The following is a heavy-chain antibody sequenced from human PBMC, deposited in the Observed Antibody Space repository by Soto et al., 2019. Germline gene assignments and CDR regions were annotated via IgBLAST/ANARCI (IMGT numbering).Heavy chain of an antibody. J-gene: IGHJ4*02. D-gene: IGHD3-22*01. Sequence: GGSLRLSCAASGFTFSSYGMHWVRQAPGKGLEWVAVISYDGSNKYYADSVKGRFTISRDNSKNTLYLQMNSLRIEDTAVYYCAKRDDTGVYPYFLDFWGQGTLVTVSS. V-gene: IGHV3-30*18. CDR3: AKRDDTGVYPYFLDF. CDR1: GFTFSSYG. CDR2: ISYDGSNK.